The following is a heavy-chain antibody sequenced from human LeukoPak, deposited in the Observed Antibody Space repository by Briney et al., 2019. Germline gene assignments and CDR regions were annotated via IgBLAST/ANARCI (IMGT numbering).Heavy chain of an antibody. CDR3: ARIAVADEYYYYTMDV. J-gene: IGHJ6*02. V-gene: IGHV3-33*01. CDR2: IWYDGSNK. D-gene: IGHD6-19*01. Sequence: SLRLSCAASGFSFSSYGMHWVRQAPGKGLEWVAAIWYDGSNKFYANSVKGRFTISRDNSKNTLYLQMNILRAEDTAVYFCARIAVADEYYYYTMDVWGQGTPVTVS. CDR1: GFSFSSYG.